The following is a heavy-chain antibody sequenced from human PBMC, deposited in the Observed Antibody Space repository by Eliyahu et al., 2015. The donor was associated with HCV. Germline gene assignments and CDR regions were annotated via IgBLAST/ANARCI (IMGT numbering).Heavy chain of an antibody. CDR1: GFTFSNAW. V-gene: IGHV3-15*01. J-gene: IGHJ4*02. CDR3: TTEYYYGSGIWPH. D-gene: IGHD3-10*01. Sequence: EVQLVESGGGLVKPGGSLRLSCAASGFTFSNAWMSWVRQAPGKGLEWVGRIKSKTDGGTTDYAAPVKGRFTISRYDSKNTLYLQMNSLKTEDTAVYYCTTEYYYGSGIWPHWGQGTLVTVSS. CDR2: IKSKTDGGTT.